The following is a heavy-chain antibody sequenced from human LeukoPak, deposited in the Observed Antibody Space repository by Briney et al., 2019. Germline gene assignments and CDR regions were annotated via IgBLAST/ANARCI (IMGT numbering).Heavy chain of an antibody. D-gene: IGHD3-9*01. V-gene: IGHV4-34*01. CDR3: ARGRTYYDILTGHPRGYAFDI. CDR1: GGSFSGYY. CDR2: INHSGST. Sequence: PSETLSLTCAVYGGSFSGYYWSWTRQPPGKGLEWIGEINHSGSTNYNPSLKSRVTISVDTSKNQFSLKLSSVTAADTAVYYCARGRTYYDILTGHPRGYAFDIWGQGTMVTVSS. J-gene: IGHJ3*02.